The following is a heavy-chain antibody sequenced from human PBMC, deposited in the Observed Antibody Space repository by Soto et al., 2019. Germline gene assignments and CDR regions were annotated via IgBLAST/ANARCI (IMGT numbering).Heavy chain of an antibody. D-gene: IGHD2-15*01. J-gene: IGHJ2*01. CDR1: GFTFSRYW. CDR3: AREAVGWYCDL. CDR2: MNSAGSST. V-gene: IGHV3-74*01. Sequence: EVQLVESGGGLVQPGGSLRLSCAASGFTFSRYWMHGFRQAPGKGLVGVSRMNSAGSSTSYGDSVKGRYTISRDNAKNTLYLQMNSLRAEDTAVYYCAREAVGWYCDLWGRGTLVTVSS.